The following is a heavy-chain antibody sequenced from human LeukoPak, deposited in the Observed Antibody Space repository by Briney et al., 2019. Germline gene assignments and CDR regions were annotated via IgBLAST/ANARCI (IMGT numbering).Heavy chain of an antibody. CDR3: ARDNRIAAPLDYYYYMDV. CDR1: NGSINSGSFNNGNYY. J-gene: IGHJ6*03. D-gene: IGHD6-13*01. CDR2: IYYSGNT. V-gene: IGHV4-30-4*08. Sequence: SETLSLTCTVSNGSINSGSFNNGNYYWSWIRQLPQKGLEWIGYIYYSGNTYYNPSLESRVTMSVDTSKNQFSLRLSSVTAADTAVYYCARDNRIAAPLDYYYYMDVWGKGTTVTVSS.